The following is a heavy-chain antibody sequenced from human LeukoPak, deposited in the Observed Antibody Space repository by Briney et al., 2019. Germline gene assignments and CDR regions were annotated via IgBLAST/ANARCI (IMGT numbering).Heavy chain of an antibody. V-gene: IGHV4-59*01. CDR2: IYYSGNT. D-gene: IGHD5-24*01. J-gene: IGHJ4*02. CDR3: ASGSDGYISY. CDR1: GGSISRYY. Sequence: SETLSLTCTVSGGSISRYYWSWIRQPPGKGLEWIGYIYYSGNTNYNPSLKSRVTISVDTSKNQFSLRLSSVTAADTAVYYCASGSDGYISYWGQGILVTVSS.